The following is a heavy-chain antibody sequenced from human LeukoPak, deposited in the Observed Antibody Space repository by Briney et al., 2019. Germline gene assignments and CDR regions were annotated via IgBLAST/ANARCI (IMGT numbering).Heavy chain of an antibody. V-gene: IGHV4-61*02. CDR3: ARGRRYGNWFDP. CDR2: IYTSGST. J-gene: IGHJ5*02. D-gene: IGHD3-9*01. CDR1: GGSISSGTYY. Sequence: SETLSLTCTVSGGSISSGTYYWSWIRQPAGKGLEWIGRIYTSGSTNYNPSLKSRVTISVDTSKNQFSLKLSSVTAADTAVYYCARGRRYGNWFDPWGQGTLVTVSS.